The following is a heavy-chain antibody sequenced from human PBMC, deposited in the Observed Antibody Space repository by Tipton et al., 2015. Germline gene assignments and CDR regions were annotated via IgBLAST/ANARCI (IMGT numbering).Heavy chain of an antibody. Sequence: TLSLTCTVSGGSISSGDYYWNWIRQPPGKGLEWIGRIHSSGGTKDNPSLKSRLTMSMDTSRNQFSLKLTSVTAADTAVYYCARGFCGGDCYRPGYFDLWGRGTLVTVSS. D-gene: IGHD2-21*02. V-gene: IGHV4-61*02. J-gene: IGHJ2*01. CDR1: GGSISSGDYY. CDR2: IHSSGGT. CDR3: ARGFCGGDCYRPGYFDL.